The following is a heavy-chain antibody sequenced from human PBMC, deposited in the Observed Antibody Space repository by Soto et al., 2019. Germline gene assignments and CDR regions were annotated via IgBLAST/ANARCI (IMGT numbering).Heavy chain of an antibody. CDR2: ISAHNGNT. J-gene: IGHJ4*02. V-gene: IGHV1-18*01. Sequence: QVHLVQSGAEVKKPGASVKVSCKGSGYAFTTYGITWVRQAPGQGLEWMGWISAHNGNTKYAQKLQGRVTVTRDTXXXXXXXXXXXXXXXXXAVYYCARGRYGDYWGQGALVTVSS. CDR3: ARGRYGDY. D-gene: IGHD3-10*01. CDR1: GYAFTTYG.